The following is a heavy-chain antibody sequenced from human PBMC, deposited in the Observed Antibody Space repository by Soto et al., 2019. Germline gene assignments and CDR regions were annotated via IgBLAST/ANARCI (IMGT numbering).Heavy chain of an antibody. V-gene: IGHV3-21*01. Sequence: EVQLLESGGGLVQPGGSLRLSCAASGFTFGNYAMTWVRQAPGKGLEWVSTISSSSSYIYYADSVKGRFTISRDNAKNSLYLQMNSLRAEDTAVYYCAREKPEGPRYYYGMDVWGQGTTVTVSS. CDR2: ISSSSSYI. J-gene: IGHJ6*02. CDR1: GFTFGNYA. CDR3: AREKPEGPRYYYGMDV.